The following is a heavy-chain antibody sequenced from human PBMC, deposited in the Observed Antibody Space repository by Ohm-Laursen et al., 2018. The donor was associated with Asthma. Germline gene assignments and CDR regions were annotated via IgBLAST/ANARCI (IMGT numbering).Heavy chain of an antibody. D-gene: IGHD2-21*02. J-gene: IGHJ4*02. CDR1: GGSISSGGYS. CDR2: IYHSGST. Sequence: TLSLTWAVSGGSISSGGYSWSWIRQPPGKGLEWIGYIYHSGSTYYNPSLKSRVTISVDRSKNQFSLKLSSVTAADTAVYYCARGVVVTAIGYYFDSWGQGTLVTVSS. V-gene: IGHV4-30-2*01. CDR3: ARGVVVTAIGYYFDS.